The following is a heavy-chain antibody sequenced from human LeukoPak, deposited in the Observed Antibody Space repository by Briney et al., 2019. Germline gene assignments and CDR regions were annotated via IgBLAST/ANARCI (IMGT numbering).Heavy chain of an antibody. CDR3: ARDDVNSGSYY. CDR1: GGSFSGYY. CDR2: INHSGST. Sequence: SETLSLICAVYGGSFSGYYWSWIRQPPGKGLEWIGEINHSGSTNYNPSLKSRVTISVDTSKNQFSLKLSSVTAADTAVYYCARDDVNSGSYYWGQGTLVTVSS. J-gene: IGHJ4*02. V-gene: IGHV4-34*01. D-gene: IGHD1-26*01.